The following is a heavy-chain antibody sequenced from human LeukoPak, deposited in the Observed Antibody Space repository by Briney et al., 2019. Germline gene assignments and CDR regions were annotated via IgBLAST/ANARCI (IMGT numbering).Heavy chain of an antibody. J-gene: IGHJ4*02. D-gene: IGHD3-22*01. V-gene: IGHV3-21*01. CDR2: ISSSSSYI. Sequence: GGSLRLSCAASGFTFSSYSMNWVRQAPGKGLEWVSSISSSSSYIYYADSVKGRFTISRDNAKNSLYLQMNSLRAEDTAVYYCARDSFRDYYDSHPLNYFDYWGQGTLVTVSS. CDR3: ARDSFRDYYDSHPLNYFDY. CDR1: GFTFSSYS.